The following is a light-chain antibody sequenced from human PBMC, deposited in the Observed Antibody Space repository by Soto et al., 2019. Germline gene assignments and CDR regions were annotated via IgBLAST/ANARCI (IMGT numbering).Light chain of an antibody. Sequence: EIVLTQSPGTLSLSPGERATLSCRASQIISSGYLSWYQQKPGQAPRLLIYAASHRATGIPDRFSGSGSGTDFTLTISRLEPEDVAVYYCLQYGGSPPRYTFGQGTQLQIK. CDR2: AAS. CDR1: QIISSGY. J-gene: IGKJ2*01. CDR3: LQYGGSPPRYT. V-gene: IGKV3-20*01.